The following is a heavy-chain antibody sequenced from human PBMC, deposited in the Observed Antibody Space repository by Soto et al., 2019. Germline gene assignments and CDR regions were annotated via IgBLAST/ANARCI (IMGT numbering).Heavy chain of an antibody. CDR3: ARHGKQLTRGWFDP. CDR1: GYSFTSYW. D-gene: IGHD6-13*01. V-gene: IGHV5-10-1*01. Sequence: GESLKISCKGSGYSFTSYWISWVRQMPGKGLEWMGRIDPSAAYTNYSPSFQGHVPISADKSISTAYLQWSSLKASDTAMYYCARHGKQLTRGWFDPWGQGTLVTVSS. J-gene: IGHJ5*02. CDR2: IDPSAAYT.